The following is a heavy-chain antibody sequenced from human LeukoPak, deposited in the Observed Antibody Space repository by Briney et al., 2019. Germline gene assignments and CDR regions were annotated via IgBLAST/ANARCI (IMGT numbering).Heavy chain of an antibody. CDR2: IIPILGIA. V-gene: IGHV1-69*04. J-gene: IGHJ6*02. CDR3: ARALPDSYYCCYGMDV. CDR1: GGTFSSYA. D-gene: IGHD1-14*01. Sequence: GASVKVSCKASGGTFSSYAISWVRQAPGQGLEWMGRIIPILGIANYAQKFQGRVTITADKSTSTAYMELSSLRSEDTAVYYCARALPDSYYCCYGMDVWGQGTTVTVSS.